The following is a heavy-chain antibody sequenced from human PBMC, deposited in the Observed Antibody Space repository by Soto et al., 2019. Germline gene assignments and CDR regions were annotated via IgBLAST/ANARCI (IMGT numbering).Heavy chain of an antibody. CDR3: ARRESQGPIDY. V-gene: IGHV4-28*01. J-gene: IGHJ4*02. Sequence: QVQLQESGPGLVKPSDTLSLTCAVSGYSISSSNWWGWIRQPPGKGLEWIGYIDYSGTTYYNPSLQCLVTMAIDTSKNQISLKLTSVTAVDTAVYDCARRESQGPIDYWGQGTLVTVSS. D-gene: IGHD1-26*01. CDR1: GYSISSSNW. CDR2: IDYSGTT.